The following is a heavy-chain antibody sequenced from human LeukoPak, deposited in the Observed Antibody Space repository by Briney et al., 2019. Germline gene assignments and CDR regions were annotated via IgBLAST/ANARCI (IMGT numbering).Heavy chain of an antibody. Sequence: GRSLRLSCAASGFTFSSYAMHWVRQAPGKGLEWVAVISYDGSNKYYADSVKGRFTISRDNSKNTLYLQMNSLRAEDTAVYYCARDRELTGSIDYWGQGTLVTVSS. D-gene: IGHD7-27*01. CDR1: GFTFSSYA. V-gene: IGHV3-30-3*01. J-gene: IGHJ4*02. CDR3: ARDRELTGSIDY. CDR2: ISYDGSNK.